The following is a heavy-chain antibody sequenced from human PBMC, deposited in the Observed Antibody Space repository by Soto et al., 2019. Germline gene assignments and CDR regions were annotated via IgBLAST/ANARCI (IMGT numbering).Heavy chain of an antibody. D-gene: IGHD3-10*01. CDR2: VYYNGDS. CDR1: GGSIDGYN. CDR3: ARQGFGNLHGLVDV. V-gene: IGHV4-59*08. J-gene: IGHJ6*02. Sequence: QVQLQESGPGLVKPSETLSLTCTVSGGSIDGYNCAWIRQPPGKALEWVRYVYYNGDSSYNPSLKSRVTLSMDTSKSQFSLQLRSVTAADTAVYYCARQGFGNLHGLVDVWGRGTTVTVSS.